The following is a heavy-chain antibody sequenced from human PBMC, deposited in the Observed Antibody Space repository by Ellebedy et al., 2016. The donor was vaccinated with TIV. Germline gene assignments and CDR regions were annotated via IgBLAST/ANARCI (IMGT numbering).Heavy chain of an antibody. CDR2: NNYRGNT. CDR1: GASVTNGDYY. V-gene: IGHV4-30-4*01. D-gene: IGHD3-16*01. CDR3: ARDGGKIMTPEY. J-gene: IGHJ4*02. Sequence: SETLSLTCTVSGASVTNGDYYWGWYRQPPGKGLEWIGKNNYRGNTHSNPSLKSRISIPVDTSNNHFSLNLSAVTAADTAVYFCARDGGKIMTPEYWGQGILVTVSS.